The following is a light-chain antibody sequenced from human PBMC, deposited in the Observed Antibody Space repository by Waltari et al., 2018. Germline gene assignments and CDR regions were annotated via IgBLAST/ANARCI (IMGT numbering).Light chain of an antibody. CDR3: SSYTRRSYWV. CDR2: KVN. CDR1: SSDVGLYDF. J-gene: IGLJ3*02. Sequence: QSALTQPASVSGSPGQSITISCTGPSSDVGLYDFVSWFQQHPGKAPNVMIYKVNNRPSGVSNRFSGSKSANTASLTISGLQAEDEADYYCSSYTRRSYWVFGGGTQLTVL. V-gene: IGLV2-14*01.